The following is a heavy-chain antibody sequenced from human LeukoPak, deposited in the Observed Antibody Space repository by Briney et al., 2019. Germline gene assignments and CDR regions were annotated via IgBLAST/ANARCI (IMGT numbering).Heavy chain of an antibody. J-gene: IGHJ4*02. V-gene: IGHV3-9*01. CDR2: ISWNSGSI. CDR1: GFTFDDYA. Sequence: PGRSLRLSCAASGFTFDDYAMHWVRQAPGKGLEWVSGISWNSGSIGYADSVKGRFTISRDNAKNSLYLQTSSLRAEDTAVYYCARAGSWSSRPYFDYWGQGILVSVSS. D-gene: IGHD1-26*01. CDR3: ARAGSWSSRPYFDY.